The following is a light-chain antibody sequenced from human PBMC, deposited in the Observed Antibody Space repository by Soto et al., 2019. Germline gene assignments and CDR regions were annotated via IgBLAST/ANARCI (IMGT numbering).Light chain of an antibody. Sequence: ALTQPPSASGSPGQSVTISCTGTSSDVGGYNYVSWYQQYPGKVPKLMVYEVNKRPSGVPDRFSGSKSGNTASLTVSGLQAEDEADYYCTSYAGGNNVFGTGTKLTVL. J-gene: IGLJ1*01. CDR1: SSDVGGYNY. V-gene: IGLV2-8*01. CDR3: TSYAGGNNV. CDR2: EVN.